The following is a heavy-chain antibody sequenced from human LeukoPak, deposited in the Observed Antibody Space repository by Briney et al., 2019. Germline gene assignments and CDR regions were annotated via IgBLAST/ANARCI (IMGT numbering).Heavy chain of an antibody. J-gene: IGHJ4*02. D-gene: IGHD1-26*01. V-gene: IGHV3-7*01. Sequence: GGSLRLSCAASGFTFSSCWMSWVRQAPGKGLEWVANIKQDGSEKNYLGSVKGRFTISRDNAKNSLYLQMNSLRAEDTAVYYCYVGPTDYWGQGTLVTVSS. CDR3: YVGPTDY. CDR2: IKQDGSEK. CDR1: GFTFSSCW.